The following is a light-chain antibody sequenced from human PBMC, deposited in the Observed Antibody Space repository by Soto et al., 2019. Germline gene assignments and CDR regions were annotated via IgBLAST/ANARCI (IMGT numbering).Light chain of an antibody. J-gene: IGKJ5*01. Sequence: DIHTSQCTSGLGAWVGDKVTITCLASQSISSYLNWYQQKPGKAPKLLISAASSLQSGVPSRFSGSGSGTAFTLTISSLQAEDFTRDSYARCYCMPKPYGQ. V-gene: IGKV1-39*02. CDR3: ARCYCMPKP. CDR2: AAS. CDR1: QSISSY.